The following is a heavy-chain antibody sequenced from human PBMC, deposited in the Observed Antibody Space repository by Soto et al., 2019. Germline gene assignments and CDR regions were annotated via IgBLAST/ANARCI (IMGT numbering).Heavy chain of an antibody. D-gene: IGHD3-3*01. J-gene: IGHJ4*02. Sequence: KPSETLSPTCTVSGDSVSSVGFHWAWLRRPPGKDLEWIGYIYNGGSTYYRPSLESRMNMSLDATRNHYFLRLTSVTAADTAVYFCARAPVGLDTISYFDYWGQGKLVTLSS. CDR2: IYNGGST. CDR1: GDSVSSVGFH. CDR3: ARAPVGLDTISYFDY. V-gene: IGHV4-30-4*01.